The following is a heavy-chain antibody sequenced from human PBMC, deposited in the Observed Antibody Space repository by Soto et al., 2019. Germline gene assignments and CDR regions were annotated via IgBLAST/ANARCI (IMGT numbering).Heavy chain of an antibody. CDR2: ISGSGGST. D-gene: IGHD2-8*01. J-gene: IGHJ4*02. CDR3: AKAGDIVLMVYAPN. CDR1: GFTFSSYA. Sequence: PGGSLRLSCAASGFTFSSYAMSGVRQAPGKGLEWVSAISGSGGSTYYADSVKGRFTISRDNSKNTLYLQMNSLRAEDTAVYYCAKAGDIVLMVYAPNWGQGTLVIVSS. V-gene: IGHV3-23*01.